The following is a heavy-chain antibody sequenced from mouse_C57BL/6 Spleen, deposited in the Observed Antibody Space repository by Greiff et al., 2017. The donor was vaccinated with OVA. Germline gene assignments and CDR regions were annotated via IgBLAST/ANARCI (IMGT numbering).Heavy chain of an antibody. Sequence: EVQGVESGGGLVQPKGSLKLSCAASGFSFNTYAMNWVRQAPGKGLEWVARIRSKSNNYATYYADSVKDRFTISRDDSESMLYLQMNNLKTEDTAMYYCGRHGRGQAMDYWGQGTSVTVSS. CDR2: IRSKSNNYAT. D-gene: IGHD3-3*01. CDR3: GRHGRGQAMDY. CDR1: GFSFNTYA. J-gene: IGHJ4*01. V-gene: IGHV10-1*01.